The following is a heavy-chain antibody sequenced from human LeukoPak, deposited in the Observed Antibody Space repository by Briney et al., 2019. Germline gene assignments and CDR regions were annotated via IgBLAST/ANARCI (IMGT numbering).Heavy chain of an antibody. V-gene: IGHV3-23*01. J-gene: IGHJ4*02. CDR1: EFTFNNYA. CDR3: AKGSRDSRPYFFDF. CDR2: ITGSGGDT. Sequence: PGGSLRLSCAASEFTFNNYAMSWVRQAPGKGLEWVSAITGSGGDTFHADSVKGRFTISRDNSKNTLYLQMNGLRAEDMAVYYCAKGSRDSRPYFFDFWGQGTLVTVSS. D-gene: IGHD3-10*01.